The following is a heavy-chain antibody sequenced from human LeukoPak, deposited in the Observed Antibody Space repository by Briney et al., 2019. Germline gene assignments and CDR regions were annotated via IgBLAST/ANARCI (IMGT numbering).Heavy chain of an antibody. CDR3: AREDYGDYVSDY. J-gene: IGHJ4*02. D-gene: IGHD4-17*01. CDR1: GYTFTSYG. CDR2: ISAYNGNT. Sequence: ASVKVSCKASGYTFTSYGISWVRQAPGQGLEWMGWISAYNGNTNYAQKLQGRVTMTTDTSTSTAYMELRSLRSDDTAVDYGAREDYGDYVSDYWGQGTLVTVSS. V-gene: IGHV1-18*01.